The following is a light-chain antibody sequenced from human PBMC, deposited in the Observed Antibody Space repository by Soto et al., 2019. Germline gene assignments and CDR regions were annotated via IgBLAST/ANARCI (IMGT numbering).Light chain of an antibody. Sequence: DIQMTQSPSYLSASVGDIVTITCRASQSISSYLNWYQQKPGKAPKLLIYAASSLQSGVPSRFSGSGSGTAFTLTISSLQPEDFATYFCQQLNSYPLNFGQGTRLEIK. V-gene: IGKV1-9*01. J-gene: IGKJ5*01. CDR2: AAS. CDR3: QQLNSYPLN. CDR1: QSISSY.